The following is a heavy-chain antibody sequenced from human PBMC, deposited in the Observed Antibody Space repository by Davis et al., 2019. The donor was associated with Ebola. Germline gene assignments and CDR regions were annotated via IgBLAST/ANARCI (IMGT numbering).Heavy chain of an antibody. Sequence: GESLKISCAASGFTFSSYEVNWVRQAPGKGLEWVTYISSSGSTIYYADSVKGRFTISRDNAKNSLYLQMNSLRAEDTAVYYCARDRVVRGVILGGMDVWGQGTTVTVSS. V-gene: IGHV3-48*03. CDR2: ISSSGSTI. J-gene: IGHJ6*02. CDR3: ARDRVVRGVILGGMDV. D-gene: IGHD3-10*01. CDR1: GFTFSSYE.